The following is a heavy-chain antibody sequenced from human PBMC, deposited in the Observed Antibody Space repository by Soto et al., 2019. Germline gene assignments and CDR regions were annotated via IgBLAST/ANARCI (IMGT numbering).Heavy chain of an antibody. CDR2: ISSSGSTI. Sequence: GGSLRLSCAASGFTFSSYEMNWVRQAPGKGLEWVSYISSSGSTIYYADSVKGRFTISRDNAKNSLYLQMNSLRAEDTAVYYCARELLGGYSSSFDYWGQGTLVTVSS. V-gene: IGHV3-48*03. D-gene: IGHD6-6*01. CDR1: GFTFSSYE. CDR3: ARELLGGYSSSFDY. J-gene: IGHJ4*02.